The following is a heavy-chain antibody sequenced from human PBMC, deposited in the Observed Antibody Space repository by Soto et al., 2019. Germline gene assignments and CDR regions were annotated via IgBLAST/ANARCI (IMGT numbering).Heavy chain of an antibody. D-gene: IGHD3-10*02. CDR2: TYYRSKWYT. J-gene: IGHJ4*02. CDR1: GDSVSSNIAA. CDR3: ARNVGGTRDS. V-gene: IGHV6-1*01. Sequence: SPSLSLTCAVSGDSVSSNIAAWDWIRQSPSRGLEWLGRTYYRSKWYTNYAVSVRSRITINPDTSENQFTLQLISVTPEDTAIYYCARNVGGTRDSWGQGTLVTVPS.